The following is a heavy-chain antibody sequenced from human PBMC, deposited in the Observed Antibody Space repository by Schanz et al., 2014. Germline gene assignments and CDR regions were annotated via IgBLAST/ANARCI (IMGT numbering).Heavy chain of an antibody. V-gene: IGHV3-66*01. CDR2: IYIGGNT. CDR1: GFTFSGFW. Sequence: EVQLVESGGGLVQPGGSLRLSCTASGFTFSGFWMTWVRQAPGKGLEWVSFIYIGGNTYYADSVKGRFTISRDNSKNTVYIQMNSLRAEDTAVYYCARGGPAYYFDDWGQGTLVTVSS. CDR3: ARGGPAYYFDD. J-gene: IGHJ4*02.